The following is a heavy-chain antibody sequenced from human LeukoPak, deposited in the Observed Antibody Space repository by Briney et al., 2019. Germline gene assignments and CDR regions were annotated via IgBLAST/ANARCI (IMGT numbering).Heavy chain of an antibody. Sequence: SETLSLTSAVCGGSFSGYYWSWIRQPPGKGLEWIGEINHSGSTNYNPSLKSRVTISVDTSKNQFSLKLSSVTAADTAVYYCARARRRFDPWGQGTLVTVSS. J-gene: IGHJ5*02. CDR2: INHSGST. CDR1: GGSFSGYY. CDR3: ARARRRFDP. V-gene: IGHV4-34*01.